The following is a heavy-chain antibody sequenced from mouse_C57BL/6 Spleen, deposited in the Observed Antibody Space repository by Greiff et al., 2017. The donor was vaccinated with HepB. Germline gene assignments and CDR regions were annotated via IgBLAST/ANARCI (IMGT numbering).Heavy chain of an antibody. D-gene: IGHD1-1*01. V-gene: IGHV14-4*01. Sequence: VQLKESGAELVRPGASVKLSCTASGFNIKDDYMHWVKQRPEQGLEWIGWIDAENGDTEYASKFQGKATITADTSSNTAYLQLSSLTSEDTAVYYCTPPYYGSSPFAYWGQGTLVTVSA. CDR1: GFNIKDDY. CDR3: TPPYYGSSPFAY. CDR2: IDAENGDT. J-gene: IGHJ3*01.